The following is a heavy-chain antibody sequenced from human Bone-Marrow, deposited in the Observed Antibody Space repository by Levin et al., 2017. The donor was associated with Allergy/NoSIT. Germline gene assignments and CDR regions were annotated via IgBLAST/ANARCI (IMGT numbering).Heavy chain of an antibody. CDR2: LNPSSGGA. D-gene: IGHD3-10*01. J-gene: IGHJ4*02. V-gene: IGHV1-2*06. CDR1: GYTFTDYY. CDR3: ARWGGLWFSDLHDF. Sequence: ASVKVSCKASGYTFTDYYVHWVRQAPGQGLEWIGRLNPSSGGADYAPNFQGKVTLTRDTSSSTASLELTTLKSDDTAVYYCARWGGLWFSDLHDFWGQGTLVIVSS.